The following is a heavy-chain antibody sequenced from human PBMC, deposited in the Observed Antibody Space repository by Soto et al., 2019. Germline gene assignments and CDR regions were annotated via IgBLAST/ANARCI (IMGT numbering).Heavy chain of an antibody. V-gene: IGHV4-59*08. CDR3: SRQSVGPYGSGSYFDY. CDR1: GGSISSYY. D-gene: IGHD3-10*01. Sequence: QVQLQESGPGLVKPSETLSLTCTVSGGSISSYYWSWIRQPPGKGLEWIGYIYYSGSTNYNPSLKSRVTISVDTSKSQCSLKLSSVTAADTAVYYCSRQSVGPYGSGSYFDYLGQGTLVTVSS. CDR2: IYYSGST. J-gene: IGHJ4*02.